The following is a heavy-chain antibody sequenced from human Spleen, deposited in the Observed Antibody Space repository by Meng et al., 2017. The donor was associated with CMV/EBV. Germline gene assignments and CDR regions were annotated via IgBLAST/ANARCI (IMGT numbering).Heavy chain of an antibody. Sequence: GESLKISCEVSGLPFSDAWMNRVREAPGKGLEWVGSIKSKAEEGTGYYGAPVKGRFTISRDDSKNTVSLRMSSLKAEDTGVYFCTTLKLVVPAPLKAFHQYAMDVWGRGTTVTVSS. CDR3: TTLKLVVPAPLKAFHQYAMDV. CDR1: GLPFSDAW. D-gene: IGHD2-8*02. CDR2: IKSKAEEGTG. V-gene: IGHV3-15*01. J-gene: IGHJ6*02.